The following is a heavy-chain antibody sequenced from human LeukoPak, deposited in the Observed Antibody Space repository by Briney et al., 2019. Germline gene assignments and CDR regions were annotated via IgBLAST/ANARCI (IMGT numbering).Heavy chain of an antibody. Sequence: ASVRVSCKASGYTFTGYYMHWVRQAPGQGLGWMGRINPNSGGTNYAQKFQGRVTMTRDTSISTAYMELSRLRSDDTAVYYCARERGSSWRYYYMDVWGKGTTVTVSS. V-gene: IGHV1-2*06. J-gene: IGHJ6*03. D-gene: IGHD6-13*01. CDR2: INPNSGGT. CDR3: ARERGSSWRYYYMDV. CDR1: GYTFTGYY.